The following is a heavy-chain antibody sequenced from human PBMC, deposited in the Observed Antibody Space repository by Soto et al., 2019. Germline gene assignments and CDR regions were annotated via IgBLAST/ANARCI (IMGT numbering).Heavy chain of an antibody. J-gene: IGHJ4*02. D-gene: IGHD6-19*01. CDR1: GFTFSTFA. Sequence: EVQLLESGGGLVQPGGSLRLSCAASGFTFSTFAMSWVRQAPGKGLEWVSGLTGSGTNTYYADSVKGRFTISRDNSKSTLYLQMDSLRCENTAIYFCAKISCWRAFDFWGQGNLVTVSS. V-gene: IGHV3-23*01. CDR2: LTGSGTNT. CDR3: AKISCWRAFDF.